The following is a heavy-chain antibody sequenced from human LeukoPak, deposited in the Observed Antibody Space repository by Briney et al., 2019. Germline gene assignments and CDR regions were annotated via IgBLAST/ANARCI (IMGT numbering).Heavy chain of an antibody. Sequence: GRSLRLSCTASGFTFNSYVMHWVRQAPGKGLEWVAVISYDGSNKYYADSVKGRFTISRDNSKNTLYLQMNSLRAEDTAVYYCARDPLLAYYYDSSGYLDYWGQGTLVTVSS. D-gene: IGHD3-22*01. CDR2: ISYDGSNK. CDR3: ARDPLLAYYYDSSGYLDY. CDR1: GFTFNSYV. J-gene: IGHJ4*02. V-gene: IGHV3-30-3*01.